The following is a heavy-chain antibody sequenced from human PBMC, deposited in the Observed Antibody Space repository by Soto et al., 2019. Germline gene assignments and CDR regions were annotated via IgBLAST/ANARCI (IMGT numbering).Heavy chain of an antibody. Sequence: ELQLFESGGGLVKPGGTLRLSCAASGSTVSTYAMTWVRQAPGKGLEWVSTLSGSGTATYYADSVKGRFTISRDNSEDTLYLDMNSLRVEDTAIYYCAKEPHYDFWSGGPYYYDYYMDVWGKGATVIVSS. CDR3: AKEPHYDFWSGGPYYYDYYMDV. CDR1: GSTVSTYA. D-gene: IGHD3-3*01. V-gene: IGHV3-23*01. CDR2: LSGSGTAT. J-gene: IGHJ6*03.